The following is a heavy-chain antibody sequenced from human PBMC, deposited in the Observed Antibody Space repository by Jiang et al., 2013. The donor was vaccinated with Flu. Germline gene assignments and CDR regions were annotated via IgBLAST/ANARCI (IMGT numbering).Heavy chain of an antibody. Sequence: QLVESGGGLVKPGGSLRLSCAASGFIFSNVWMTWVRQAPGKGLEWVGRIRSKTDGGTTDYAAPVKGRFTISRDDSKNTLSLQMNSLKIEDTAVYYCTTRPLVGTSGDPFDPWGQGTLVTVSS. CDR3: TTRPLVGTSGDPFDP. V-gene: IGHV3-15*07. CDR1: GFIFSNVW. CDR2: IRSKTDGGTT. D-gene: IGHD1-26*01. J-gene: IGHJ5*02.